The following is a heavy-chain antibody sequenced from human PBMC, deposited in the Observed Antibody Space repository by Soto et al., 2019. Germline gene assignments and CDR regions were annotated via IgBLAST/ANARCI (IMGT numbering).Heavy chain of an antibody. CDR2: INHSGST. Sequence: QVQLQQWGAGLLKPSETLSLTCAVYGGSFSGYYWSWIRQPPGKGLEWIGEINHSGSTNYNPSLKSRVTISVDTSKNQFSLKLSSVTAADTAVYYCARGLSMITFGGVTYPSIFDYWGQGTLVTVSS. J-gene: IGHJ4*02. V-gene: IGHV4-34*01. CDR1: GGSFSGYY. CDR3: ARGLSMITFGGVTYPSIFDY. D-gene: IGHD3-16*01.